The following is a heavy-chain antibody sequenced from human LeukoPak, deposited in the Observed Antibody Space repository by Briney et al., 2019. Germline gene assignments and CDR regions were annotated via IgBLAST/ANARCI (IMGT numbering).Heavy chain of an antibody. J-gene: IGHJ6*03. CDR2: INHSGST. Sequence: PSETLSLTCAVYGGSFSGYYWSWIRQPPGKGLEWIGEINHSGSTNYNPSLKSRVTISVDTSKNQFSLKLSSVTAADTAVYYCAGALAGLTPEHYMDVWGKGTTVTVSS. CDR3: AGALAGLTPEHYMDV. D-gene: IGHD6-13*01. V-gene: IGHV4-34*01. CDR1: GGSFSGYY.